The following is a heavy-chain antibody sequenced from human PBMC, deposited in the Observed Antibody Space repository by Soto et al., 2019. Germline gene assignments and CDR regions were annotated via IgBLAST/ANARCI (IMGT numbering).Heavy chain of an antibody. CDR1: GTSISSGGYY. V-gene: IGHV4-31*03. CDR2: IYYSGST. CDR3: ARDRSPGRAFY. J-gene: IGHJ4*02. Sequence: ASETLSLTCTVSGTSISSGGYYWSWIRQLPGKDLEWIGYIYYSGSTLYNPSLKSRITISVDTSKNQFSLNLSSVTAADTAVYYCARDRSPGRAFYWGQGILVTVSS. D-gene: IGHD1-26*01.